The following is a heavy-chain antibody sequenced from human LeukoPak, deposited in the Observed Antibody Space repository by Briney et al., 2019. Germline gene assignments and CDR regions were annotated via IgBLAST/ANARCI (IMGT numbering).Heavy chain of an antibody. V-gene: IGHV2-5*02. CDR2: IYWDDDK. CDR3: AHSSPIAAAGTVGMDV. CDR1: GFSLSTSGVG. J-gene: IGHJ6*02. D-gene: IGHD6-13*01. Sequence: SGPTLVNPTQTLTLTCTFSGFSLSTSGVGVGWIRQPPGKALEWLALIYWDDDKRYSPSLKSRLTITKDTSKNQVVLTMTNMDPGDTPTYSCAHSSPIAAAGTVGMDVGGQGTTVPVPS.